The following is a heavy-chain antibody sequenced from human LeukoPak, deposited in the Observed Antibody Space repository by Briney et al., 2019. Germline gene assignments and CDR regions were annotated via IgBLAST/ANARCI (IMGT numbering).Heavy chain of an antibody. CDR1: GGSISSSSYY. D-gene: IGHD4-17*01. CDR2: IYYSGST. J-gene: IGHJ6*02. Sequence: SETLPLTCTVSGGSISSSSYYWGWIRQPPGTGLEWIGSIYYSGSTYYNPSLKSRVTISVDTSKNQFSLKLSSVTAADTAVYYCARHPLGDYPFYYYGMDVWGQGTTVTVSS. V-gene: IGHV4-39*01. CDR3: ARHPLGDYPFYYYGMDV.